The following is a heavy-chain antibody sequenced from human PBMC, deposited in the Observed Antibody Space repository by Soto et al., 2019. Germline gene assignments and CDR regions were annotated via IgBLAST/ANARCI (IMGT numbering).Heavy chain of an antibody. Sequence: QAQLVQSGAEVKKPGASANISCKASGYTFTSYNIHWVRQAPGQGLEWMGIIGTNGGSADYTQRFQGSVIMTSDTSTGTVYMELSSLGSEDTTVYYCARELPRNLVRGSFDIWGQGTLVTVSS. CDR3: ARELPRNLVRGSFDI. CDR1: GYTFTSYN. V-gene: IGHV1-46*01. J-gene: IGHJ3*02. D-gene: IGHD3-10*02. CDR2: IGTNGGSA.